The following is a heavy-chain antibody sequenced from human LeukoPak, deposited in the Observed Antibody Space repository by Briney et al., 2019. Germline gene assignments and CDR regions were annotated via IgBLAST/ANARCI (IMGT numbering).Heavy chain of an antibody. V-gene: IGHV1-8*02. CDR3: ARGRNRVDY. J-gene: IGHJ4*02. Sequence: ASVKVSCKASGYTFTSYGISWVRQAPGQGLEWMGWMNPNSGNTGYAQKFQGRVTMTRNTSISTAYMELSSLRSEDTAVYYCARGRNRVDYWGQGTLVTVSS. CDR1: GYTFTSYG. D-gene: IGHD1-14*01. CDR2: MNPNSGNT.